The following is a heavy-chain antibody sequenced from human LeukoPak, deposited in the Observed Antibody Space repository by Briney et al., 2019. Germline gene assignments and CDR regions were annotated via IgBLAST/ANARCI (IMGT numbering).Heavy chain of an antibody. CDR2: VFYTGYT. V-gene: IGHV4-59*01. J-gene: IGHJ5*02. CDR1: GGSINNYY. D-gene: IGHD3-10*01. CDR3: ARHGMVRGVTNNWFDP. Sequence: SETLSLTCTVSGGSINNYYWSWVRQPPGKGLEWIGYVFYTGYTHYNPSLKSRVTISVDTSKNQFSLKLRSVTAADTAVYYCARHGMVRGVTNNWFDPWGQGTLVTVSS.